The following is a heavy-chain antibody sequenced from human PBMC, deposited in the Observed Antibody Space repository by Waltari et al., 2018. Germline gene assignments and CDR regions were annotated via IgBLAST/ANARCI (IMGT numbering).Heavy chain of an antibody. D-gene: IGHD7-27*01. V-gene: IGHV3-21*02. CDR1: GCPLGRYS. J-gene: IGHJ4*02. Sequence: EVLLVDSGGGLVKPGGSLSLSCSASGCPLGRYSMNGGRQAPGKGLEWVSSISSSGSYTHYVDSVKGRFTISRDNAKNSLYLQMNTLRAEDTAVYYCARGGWGFYLDDWGQGTLVTSSS. CDR2: ISSSGSYT. CDR3: ARGGWGFYLDD.